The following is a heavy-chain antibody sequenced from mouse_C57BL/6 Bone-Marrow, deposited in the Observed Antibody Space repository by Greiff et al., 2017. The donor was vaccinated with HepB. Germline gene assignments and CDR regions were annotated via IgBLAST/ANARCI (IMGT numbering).Heavy chain of an antibody. CDR1: GYTFTNYW. J-gene: IGHJ1*03. Sequence: QVQLQQSGAELVRPGPSVKMSCKASGYTFTNYWIGWAKQRPGHGLEWIGDIYPGGGYTNYNEKFKGKATLTADKSSSTAYMQFSSLTSEDSAIYYCARSLYYYGSSRYFDVWGTGTTVTVSS. CDR2: IYPGGGYT. V-gene: IGHV1-63*01. CDR3: ARSLYYYGSSRYFDV. D-gene: IGHD1-1*01.